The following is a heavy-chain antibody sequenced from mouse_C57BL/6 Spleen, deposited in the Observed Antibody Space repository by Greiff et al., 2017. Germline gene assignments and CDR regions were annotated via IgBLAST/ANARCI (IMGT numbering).Heavy chain of an antibody. CDR3: TSEGDYSSSWFAY. CDR1: GFTFSSYA. D-gene: IGHD1-1*01. V-gene: IGHV5-9-1*02. CDR2: ISSGGDYI. Sequence: EVKLMESGEGLVKPGGSLKLSCAASGFTFSSYAMSWVRQTPEKRLEWVAYISSGGDYIYYADTVKGGFTISRDNAWNTLYLQMSSLKSADTALYDCTSEGDYSSSWFAYWGQGTLVTVSA. J-gene: IGHJ3*01.